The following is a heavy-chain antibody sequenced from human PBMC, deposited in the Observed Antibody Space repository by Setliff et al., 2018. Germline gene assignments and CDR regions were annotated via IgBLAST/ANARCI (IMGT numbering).Heavy chain of an antibody. Sequence: SGPTLVNPTDTLTLTCTVPGFSLSNARMGVSWIRQPPGKALEWLAHIFSNDEKSYSTSLKSRLTISKDTSKSQVVLTMTNMDPVDTATYYCARAYYDSSGYYPLVYWGQGTLVTVSS. CDR2: IFSNDEK. J-gene: IGHJ4*02. CDR1: GFSLSNARMG. V-gene: IGHV2-26*01. CDR3: ARAYYDSSGYYPLVY. D-gene: IGHD3-22*01.